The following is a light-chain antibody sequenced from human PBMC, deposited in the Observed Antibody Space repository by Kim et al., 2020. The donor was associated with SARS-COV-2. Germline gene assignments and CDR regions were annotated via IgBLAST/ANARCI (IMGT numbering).Light chain of an antibody. CDR2: KGT. CDR1: SLSKKY. Sequence: VSPGQPSKITCSGDSLSKKYSYWYHQKPGQAPIILIYKGTERPSGIPERFSGSRSGTTVTLSISGVQAEDEGDYYCQSADSSDTVIFGGGTQLTVL. V-gene: IGLV3-25*03. J-gene: IGLJ2*01. CDR3: QSADSSDTVI.